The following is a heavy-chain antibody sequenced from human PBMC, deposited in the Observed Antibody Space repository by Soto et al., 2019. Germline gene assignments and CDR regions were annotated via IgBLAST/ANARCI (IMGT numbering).Heavy chain of an antibody. J-gene: IGHJ6*02. CDR1: GYSVTSSDYY. Sequence: SETLSLTCSVSGYSVTSSDYYWAWIRQPPGKGLEWIGSMFYSGLTYYNPSLKSRVTLSVDTSKNQFSVRLNSVTAADTAVYYCARRTDYGDYFNYYYYGMDVWGQGTTVTVSS. CDR3: ARRTDYGDYFNYYYYGMDV. CDR2: MFYSGLT. V-gene: IGHV4-39*01. D-gene: IGHD4-17*01.